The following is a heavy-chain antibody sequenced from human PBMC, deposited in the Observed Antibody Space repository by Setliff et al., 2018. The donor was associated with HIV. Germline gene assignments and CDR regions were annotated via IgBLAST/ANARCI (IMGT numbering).Heavy chain of an antibody. D-gene: IGHD6-19*01. V-gene: IGHV3-30-3*02. J-gene: IGHJ4*02. CDR3: AKRSGAVAGRSFEY. CDR2: ISYDGSNK. Sequence: TGGSLRLSCAASGFTFSSYAMHWVRQAPGKGLEWVAVISYDGSNKYYADSVKGRFTVSRDTSRKTFYLQMNRLRAEDTAFYYCAKRSGAVAGRSFEYWGQGTLVTVSS. CDR1: GFTFSSYA.